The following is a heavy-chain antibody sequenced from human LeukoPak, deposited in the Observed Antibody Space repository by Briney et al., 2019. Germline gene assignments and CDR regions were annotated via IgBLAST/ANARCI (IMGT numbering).Heavy chain of an antibody. V-gene: IGHV3-23*01. D-gene: IGHD6-13*01. Sequence: GGSLRLSCAASGFTFSSYAMSWVRQAPGKGLEWVSGISGSGGNTHCADSVRGRFTISRDNSRNTVYLEMNSLRAEDTAIYYCAKVSWANYFDYWGQGTLVTVSS. CDR2: ISGSGGNT. J-gene: IGHJ4*02. CDR3: AKVSWANYFDY. CDR1: GFTFSSYA.